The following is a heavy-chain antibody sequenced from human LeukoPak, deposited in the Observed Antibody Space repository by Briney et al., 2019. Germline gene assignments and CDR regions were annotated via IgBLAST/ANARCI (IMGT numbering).Heavy chain of an antibody. CDR2: INDDGSST. Sequence: GGSLRLSCAASGFTFSSYWMHWVRQAPGKGLVWVSRINDDGSSTSYADSVKGRFTISRDNAKNTLSLQMNSLSAEDTAVYYCGSGRARGYYYLGMDVWGQGTTVTVSS. J-gene: IGHJ6*01. CDR1: GFTFSSYW. D-gene: IGHD3-10*01. V-gene: IGHV3-74*01. CDR3: GSGRARGYYYLGMDV.